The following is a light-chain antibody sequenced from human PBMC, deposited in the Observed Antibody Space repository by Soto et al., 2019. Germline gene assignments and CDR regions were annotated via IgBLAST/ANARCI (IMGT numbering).Light chain of an antibody. CDR1: SSDVGAFNY. CDR2: EIN. V-gene: IGLV2-8*01. Sequence: QSVLTQPPSASGSPGQSITISCTGTSSDVGAFNYVSWYQQHPGKAPKLMIFEINKRPSGVPDRFSGSKSGNSASLTVSGLQTEDEADYYCCSYAGSSTFANYVFGTGTKVTVL. J-gene: IGLJ1*01. CDR3: CSYAGSSTFANYV.